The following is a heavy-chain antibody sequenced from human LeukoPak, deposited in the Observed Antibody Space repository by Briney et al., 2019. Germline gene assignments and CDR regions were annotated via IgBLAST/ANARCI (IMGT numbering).Heavy chain of an antibody. CDR3: ARALRTGTTLRACGY. CDR1: GYTFTSYY. CDR2: INPSGGST. V-gene: IGHV1-46*01. D-gene: IGHD1-1*01. Sequence: ASVKVSCKASGYTFTSYYMHWMRQAPGQGLEWMGIINPSGGSTSYAQKFQGRVTMTRDTSTSTVYMELSSLRSEDTAVYYCARALRTGTTLRACGYWGQGTLVTVSS. J-gene: IGHJ4*02.